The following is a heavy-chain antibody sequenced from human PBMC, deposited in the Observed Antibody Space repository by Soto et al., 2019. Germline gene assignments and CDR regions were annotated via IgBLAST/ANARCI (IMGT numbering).Heavy chain of an antibody. CDR2: IYYSGTT. Sequence: SETLSLTCTVSGGSISSGNYYWGWIRQPPGKGLEWIGYIYYSGTTYYSPSLKSRVTISVDTSKNQFSLKLSSVTAADTAVYYCARAPTYSSGWYDYWGQGTLVTVSS. V-gene: IGHV4-30-4*01. J-gene: IGHJ4*02. CDR1: GGSISSGNYY. CDR3: ARAPTYSSGWYDY. D-gene: IGHD6-19*01.